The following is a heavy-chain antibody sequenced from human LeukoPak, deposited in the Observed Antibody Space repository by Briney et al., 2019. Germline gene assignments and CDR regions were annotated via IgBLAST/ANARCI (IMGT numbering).Heavy chain of an antibody. Sequence: ETLSLTCAVYGGSFSGYYWSWVRQAPGKGLEWVSAISGSGGSTYYADSVKGRFTISRDNSKNTLYLQMNSLRAEDTAAYYCGLNGYGYGDYWGQGTLVTVSS. CDR1: GGSFSGYY. V-gene: IGHV3-23*01. CDR3: GLNGYGYGDY. CDR2: ISGSGGST. J-gene: IGHJ4*02. D-gene: IGHD5-18*01.